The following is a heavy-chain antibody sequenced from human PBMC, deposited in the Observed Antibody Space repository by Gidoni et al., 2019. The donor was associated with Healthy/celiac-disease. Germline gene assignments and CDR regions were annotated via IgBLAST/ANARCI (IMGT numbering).Heavy chain of an antibody. CDR1: GVTFSSYA. J-gene: IGHJ4*02. CDR2: IAYDGSNK. D-gene: IGHD6-13*01. CDR3: ATSIAAAGTRGYFDY. V-gene: IGHV3-30-3*01. Sequence: QVQLVESGGGVVQPGRSLRLSCAASGVTFSSYAMHGVRQAPGKGLEWVAVIAYDGSNKYYADSVKGRFTISRDNSKNTLYLQMNSLRAEDTSVYYCATSIAAAGTRGYFDYWGQGTLVTVSS.